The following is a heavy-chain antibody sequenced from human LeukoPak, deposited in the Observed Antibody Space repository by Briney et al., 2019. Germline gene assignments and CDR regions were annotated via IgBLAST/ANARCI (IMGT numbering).Heavy chain of an antibody. CDR3: AKNQRVTRVPYYYSLDV. Sequence: LSGGSLRLSCAASGFPLSSNAMSWVRQAPGKGLEWVSATSGSGITTFYADSVKGRFIISRDNSENTVYLQMNSLRVEDTARYYCAKNQRVTRVPYYYSLDVWGKGTTVTVSS. J-gene: IGHJ6*03. V-gene: IGHV3-23*01. CDR1: GFPLSSNA. CDR2: TSGSGITT. D-gene: IGHD4-17*01.